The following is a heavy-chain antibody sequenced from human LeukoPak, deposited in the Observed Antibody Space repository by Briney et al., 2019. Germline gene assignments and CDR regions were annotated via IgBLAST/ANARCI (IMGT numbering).Heavy chain of an antibody. V-gene: IGHV4-31*03. CDR2: IYYSGST. J-gene: IGHJ4*02. Sequence: SETLSLTCTVSGGSISGYYWSWIRQHPGKGLEWIGYIYYSGSTYYNPSLKSRVTISVDTSKNQFSLKLSSVTAADTAVYYCARDRINTMVRGVLDYWGQGTLVTVSS. CDR1: GGSISGYY. D-gene: IGHD3-10*01. CDR3: ARDRINTMVRGVLDY.